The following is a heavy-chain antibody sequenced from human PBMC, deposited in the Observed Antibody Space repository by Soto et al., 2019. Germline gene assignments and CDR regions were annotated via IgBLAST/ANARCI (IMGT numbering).Heavy chain of an antibody. V-gene: IGHV1-69*12. CDR3: ARPTRGTVVTQPNCYLFGMDV. Sequence: QVQLVQSGAEVKKPGSSVKISCKASGGTFSSYTLSWVRQAPGQGLEWMGGIIPIFGRTNYAQKFQGRVTITADESTRTAYVEVSGLRSEDTAIYYCARPTRGTVVTQPNCYLFGMDVWGQGTTVTVSS. CDR2: IIPIFGRT. J-gene: IGHJ6*02. CDR1: GGTFSSYT. D-gene: IGHD2-15*01.